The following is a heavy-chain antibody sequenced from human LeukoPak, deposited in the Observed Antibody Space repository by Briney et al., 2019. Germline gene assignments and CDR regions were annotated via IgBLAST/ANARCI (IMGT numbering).Heavy chain of an antibody. Sequence: GGSLRLSCAASGFTFSSYAMHWVRQAPGKGLEWVAVMSYDGSNKYYADSVKGRFTISRDNSKNTLYLQMNSLRAEDTAVYYCAKVYAFGGVIDLLDYWGRGTLVTVSS. CDR3: AKVYAFGGVIDLLDY. V-gene: IGHV3-30-3*01. CDR2: MSYDGSNK. D-gene: IGHD3-16*02. CDR1: GFTFSSYA. J-gene: IGHJ4*02.